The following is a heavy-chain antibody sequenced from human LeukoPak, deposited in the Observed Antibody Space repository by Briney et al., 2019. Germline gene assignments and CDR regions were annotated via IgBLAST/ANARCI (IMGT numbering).Heavy chain of an antibody. CDR2: INPNSGVT. CDR3: ARGGRPTAIIAAHP. V-gene: IGHV1-2*02. Sequence: SVNVSRKASGYTFTGHFLHWVRQAPGQGLEWMGWINPNSGVTSYAQKFQGRVAVTRHTSIDTAYMELSMLRSDDTAVYYCARGGRPTAIIAAHPWGQGTLVTVSS. CDR1: GYTFTGHF. J-gene: IGHJ4*02. D-gene: IGHD6-6*01.